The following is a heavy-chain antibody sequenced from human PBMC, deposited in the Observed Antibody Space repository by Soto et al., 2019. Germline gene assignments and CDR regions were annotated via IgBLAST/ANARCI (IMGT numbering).Heavy chain of an antibody. CDR3: ARNLPDTTTNFAMDV. J-gene: IGHJ6*02. Sequence: QVQLVESGGGVVQPGRSLRLSCVASGFTFSSDVMHWVRQAPGKGLEWAALIWHDGSDISYGDSVKGRFNISRDNSKNPLYPQMNSLRADHPAGYYGARNLPDTTTNFAMDVWGQGTTVTVSS. D-gene: IGHD2-8*01. CDR1: GFTFSSDV. CDR2: IWHDGSDI. V-gene: IGHV3-33*01.